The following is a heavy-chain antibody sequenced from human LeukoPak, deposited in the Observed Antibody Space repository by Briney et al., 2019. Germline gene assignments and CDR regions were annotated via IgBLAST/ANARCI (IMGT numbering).Heavy chain of an antibody. CDR1: GGTFSSYA. Sequence: SVKVSCRASGGTFSSYAISWVRQAPGQGLEWMGRIIPILGIANYAQKFQGRVTITADKSTSTAYMELSSLRSEDTAVYYCARVLVPGYYYGMDVWGQGTTVTVSS. CDR2: IIPILGIA. J-gene: IGHJ6*02. CDR3: ARVLVPGYYYGMDV. V-gene: IGHV1-69*04.